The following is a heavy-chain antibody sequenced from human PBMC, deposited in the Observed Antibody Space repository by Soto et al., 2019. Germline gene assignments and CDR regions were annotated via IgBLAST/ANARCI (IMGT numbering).Heavy chain of an antibody. CDR3: AKERHGSGWYVLDY. Sequence: SGGSLRLSCAASGFTFNIYAMTWVRQAPGKGLEWVSVISDNGGSAYYADSVKGRFTISRDNSKNTVYLQMNSLRAEDTAVYYCAKERHGSGWYVLDYWGQGSPVTVSS. V-gene: IGHV3-23*01. CDR1: GFTFNIYA. CDR2: ISDNGGSA. J-gene: IGHJ4*02. D-gene: IGHD6-13*01.